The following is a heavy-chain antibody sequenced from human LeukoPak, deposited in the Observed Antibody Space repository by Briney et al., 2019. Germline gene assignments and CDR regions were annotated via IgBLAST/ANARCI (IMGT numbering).Heavy chain of an antibody. V-gene: IGHV2-5*02. CDR1: GFSLSNSEAG. D-gene: IGHD3-22*01. CDR3: ARTGSSGDYDAFDV. CDR2: IYWDDDK. J-gene: IGHJ3*01. Sequence: GPTLAKPTHTLTLTCSFSGFSLSNSEAGVGWIRQPPGKALEWLALIYWDDDKRFSRSLKSRLTITKDTANNQVVLTLSNMAPVDTATYHCARTGSSGDYDAFDVWGQGTMVTVSS.